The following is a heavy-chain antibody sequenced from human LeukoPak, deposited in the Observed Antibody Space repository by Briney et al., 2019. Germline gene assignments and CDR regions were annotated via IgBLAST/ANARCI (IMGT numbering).Heavy chain of an antibody. J-gene: IGHJ3*02. CDR2: ISSTSTYI. CDR3: ASDDYGDYEDGFDI. D-gene: IGHD4-17*01. V-gene: IGHV3-21*01. Sequence: GGSLRLSCVVSGFTFSRATMNWVRQAPGKGLEWVSSISSTSTYINYADSVKGRFTISRDNAKKSLYLQMNGLRGEDTAMYCCASDDYGDYEDGFDIWGQGTMVTVSS. CDR1: GFTFSRAT.